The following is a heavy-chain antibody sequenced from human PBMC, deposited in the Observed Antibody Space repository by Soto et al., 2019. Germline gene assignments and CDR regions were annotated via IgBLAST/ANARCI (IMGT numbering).Heavy chain of an antibody. CDR3: ARGNVDTAMVYYFDY. J-gene: IGHJ4*02. D-gene: IGHD5-18*01. CDR1: GGSISSYY. V-gene: IGHV4-59*01. Sequence: QVQLQESGPGLVKPSETLSLTCTVSGGSISSYYWSWIRQPPGKGLEWFGYIYYSGSTNYNPSLKSRVTISVDTSKNQFSMQLSSVTAADTAVYYCARGNVDTAMVYYFDYWGQGTLVTVSS. CDR2: IYYSGST.